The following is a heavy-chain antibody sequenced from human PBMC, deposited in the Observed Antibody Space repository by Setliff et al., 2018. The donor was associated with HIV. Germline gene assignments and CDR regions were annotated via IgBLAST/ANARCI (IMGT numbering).Heavy chain of an antibody. D-gene: IGHD1-20*01. CDR3: ARGPIGIPDY. Sequence: LRLSCAASGFTFSNYWMYWVRQAPGKGLEWVSSITSGGTYIHYSDSVKGRFIISRDNAKNSLYLQMNTLRAEDTAVYYCARGPIGIPDYWGQGTLVTVSS. J-gene: IGHJ4*02. CDR2: ITSGGTYI. V-gene: IGHV3-21*06. CDR1: GFTFSNYW.